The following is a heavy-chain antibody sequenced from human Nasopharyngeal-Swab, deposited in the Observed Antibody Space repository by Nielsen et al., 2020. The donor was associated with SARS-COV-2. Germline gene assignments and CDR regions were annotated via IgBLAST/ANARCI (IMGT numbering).Heavy chain of an antibody. CDR2: ISGGSSAI. V-gene: IGHV3-48*02. CDR1: GFTFSTYS. Sequence: GESLKISCAASGFTFSTYSMNWVRQAPGKGLEWVSYISGGSSAIYYADSVKGRFTISRDNAKNSLYLQMNSLRDEDTAVYFCARDPGNSYANMDVWGQGTTVTVSS. D-gene: IGHD5-18*01. CDR3: ARDPGNSYANMDV. J-gene: IGHJ6*02.